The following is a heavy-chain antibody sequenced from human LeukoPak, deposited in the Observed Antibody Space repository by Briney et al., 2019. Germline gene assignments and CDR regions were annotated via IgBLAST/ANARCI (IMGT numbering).Heavy chain of an antibody. Sequence: PGXSLRLSCAASGFTFSTYAMNWVGQAQGKGVEWVSGISGSASSTHYAHSVNGRFTISRDNSKNTLYLQMNSLRVEDTAVYFCAKTWWQWYFFDYWGQGTLVTVSS. J-gene: IGHJ4*02. CDR3: AKTWWQWYFFDY. CDR1: GFTFSTYA. V-gene: IGHV3-23*01. CDR2: ISGSASST. D-gene: IGHD6-19*01.